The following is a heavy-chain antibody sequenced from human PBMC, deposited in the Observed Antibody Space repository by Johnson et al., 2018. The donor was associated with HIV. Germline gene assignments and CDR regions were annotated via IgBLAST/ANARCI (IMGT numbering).Heavy chain of an antibody. V-gene: IGHV3-20*04. CDR3: AREQQLNLDAFDI. J-gene: IGHJ3*02. CDR2: INSDGSST. D-gene: IGHD6-13*01. Sequence: EMQLVESGGGVVRPGGSLRLSCAASGLTFDDYGMSWVRQAPGKGLEWVSRINSDGSSTSYADSVKGRFTISRDNAKNTLYLQMNSLRAEDTAVYYCAREQQLNLDAFDIWGQGTMVTVSS. CDR1: GLTFDDYG.